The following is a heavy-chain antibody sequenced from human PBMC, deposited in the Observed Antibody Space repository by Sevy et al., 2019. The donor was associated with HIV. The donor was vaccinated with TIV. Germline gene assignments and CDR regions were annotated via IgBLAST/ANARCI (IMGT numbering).Heavy chain of an antibody. CDR3: AKVLIAAAGTGYFQD. CDR2: ISGSGGST. D-gene: IGHD6-13*01. CDR1: GFPFSSYT. V-gene: IGHV3-23*01. J-gene: IGHJ1*01. Sequence: GGSLRLSCAASGFPFSSYTMSWVRQAPGKGLEWVSAISGSGGSTYYADSVNGRFTISRDTSKNTLYLQMNSLRAEDTALYYCAKVLIAAAGTGYFQDWGQGTLVTVSS.